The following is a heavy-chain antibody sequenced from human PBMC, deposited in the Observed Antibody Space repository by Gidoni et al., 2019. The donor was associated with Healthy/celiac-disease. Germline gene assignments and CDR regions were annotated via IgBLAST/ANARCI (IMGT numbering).Heavy chain of an antibody. J-gene: IGHJ6*02. CDR1: GGTFSSYA. CDR2: IIPILGIA. V-gene: IGHV1-69*04. D-gene: IGHD6-13*01. Sequence: QVQLVQSGAEVKKPGSSVKVSCKASGGTFSSYAISWVRQAPGQGLEWMGRIIPILGIANYAQKFQGRVTITADKSTSTAYMELSSLRSEDTAVYYCAREEGAAAGTMVYYYYYGMDVWGQGTTVTVSS. CDR3: AREEGAAAGTMVYYYYYGMDV.